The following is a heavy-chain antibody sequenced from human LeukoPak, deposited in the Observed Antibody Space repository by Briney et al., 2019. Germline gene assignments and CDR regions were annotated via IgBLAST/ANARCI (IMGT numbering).Heavy chain of an antibody. V-gene: IGHV1-24*01. Sequence: GASVKVSCKVSGYTLTDLSMHWVRQAPGKGLEWTGGFDPEDGETIYAQKFQGRVTMTEDTSTDTAYMELSSLRSEDTAVYYCATASAAAGSRDDAFDIWGQGTMVTVSS. CDR1: GYTLTDLS. J-gene: IGHJ3*02. D-gene: IGHD6-13*01. CDR2: FDPEDGET. CDR3: ATASAAAGSRDDAFDI.